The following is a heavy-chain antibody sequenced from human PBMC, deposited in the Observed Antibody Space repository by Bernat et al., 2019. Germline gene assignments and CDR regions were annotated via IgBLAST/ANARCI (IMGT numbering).Heavy chain of an antibody. CDR1: GFAVSSNY. V-gene: IGHV3-53*01. CDR3: ARVGYSSGWYWYFAL. J-gene: IGHJ2*01. CDR2: IYSGSNT. Sequence: EVQLVESGGGLIQPGGSLRLSCAASGFAVSSNYMSWVRQAPGKGLEWVSVIYSGSNTYYADSVKGRFTISRDNSKNTLYLQMNSLRAEDTAVYYCARVGYSSGWYWYFALWGRSTLVTVSS. D-gene: IGHD6-19*01.